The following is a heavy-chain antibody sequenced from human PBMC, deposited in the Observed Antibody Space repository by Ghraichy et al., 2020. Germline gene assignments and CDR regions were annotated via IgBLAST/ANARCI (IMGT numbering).Heavy chain of an antibody. CDR3: ARARRMYYDILTGYYNDY. CDR1: GGSISSYY. V-gene: IGHV4-59*01. Sequence: SETLSLTCTVSGGSISSYYWSWIRQPPGKGLEWIGYIYYSGSTNYNPSLKSRVTISVDTSKNQFSLKLSSVTAADTAVYYCARARRMYYDILTGYYNDYWGQGTLVTVSS. CDR2: IYYSGST. D-gene: IGHD3-9*01. J-gene: IGHJ4*02.